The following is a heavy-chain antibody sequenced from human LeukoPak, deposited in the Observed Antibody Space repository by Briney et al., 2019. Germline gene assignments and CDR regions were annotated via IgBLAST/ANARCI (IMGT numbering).Heavy chain of an antibody. V-gene: IGHV3-23*01. Sequence: GGSLRLSCAASGFTFSSYAMSWVRQAPGKGLEWVSAISGSGGSTYYADSVKGRFTISRDNSKNTLYLQMNSLRAEDTAVYYCACPRGYCSSTSCYAGDWYFDLWGRGTLVTVSS. D-gene: IGHD2-2*01. J-gene: IGHJ2*01. CDR1: GFTFSSYA. CDR2: ISGSGGST. CDR3: ACPRGYCSSTSCYAGDWYFDL.